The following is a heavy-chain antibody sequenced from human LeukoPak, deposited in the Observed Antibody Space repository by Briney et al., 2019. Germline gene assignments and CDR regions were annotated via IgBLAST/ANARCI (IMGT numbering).Heavy chain of an antibody. CDR1: GFIFSTYW. J-gene: IGHJ6*02. Sequence: GGSLRLSCAASGFIFSTYWMTWVRQAPGKGLECVANINPDGGAQYYVDSLKGRFTVSRDNAKSSLYLQMNSLRGEDTAVYYCARWVITPYYGMDVWGQGTTVTVSS. CDR2: INPDGGAQ. D-gene: IGHD3-16*01. V-gene: IGHV3-7*05. CDR3: ARWVITPYYGMDV.